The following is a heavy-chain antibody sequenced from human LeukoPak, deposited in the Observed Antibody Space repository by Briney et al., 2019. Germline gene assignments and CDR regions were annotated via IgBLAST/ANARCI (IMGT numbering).Heavy chain of an antibody. J-gene: IGHJ4*02. D-gene: IGHD2-2*02. CDR3: AKVKYTGYSPTHFFDF. CDR2: ISFDGSDK. Sequence: PGRSLRLSCAASGFTFSSYAMHWVRQAPGKGLEWVALISFDGSDKYYADSVKGRCTISRDNSKNTLYLQMNSLRPEDTATYYCAKVKYTGYSPTHFFDFWGQGTRVTVSS. CDR1: GFTFSSYA. V-gene: IGHV3-30*04.